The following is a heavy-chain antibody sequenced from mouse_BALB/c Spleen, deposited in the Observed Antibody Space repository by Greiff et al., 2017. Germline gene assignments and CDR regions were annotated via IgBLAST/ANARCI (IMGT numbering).Heavy chain of an antibody. CDR3: ARDNLITTGFAY. Sequence: VQLHQSGAELVRPGTSVKISCKASGYTFTNYWLGWVKQRPGHGLEWIGDIYPGGGYTNYNEKFKGKATLTADTSSSTAYMQLSSLTSEDSAVYFCARDNLITTGFAYWGQGTLVTVSA. CDR1: GYTFTNYW. J-gene: IGHJ3*01. V-gene: IGHV1-63*02. D-gene: IGHD1-2*01. CDR2: IYPGGGYT.